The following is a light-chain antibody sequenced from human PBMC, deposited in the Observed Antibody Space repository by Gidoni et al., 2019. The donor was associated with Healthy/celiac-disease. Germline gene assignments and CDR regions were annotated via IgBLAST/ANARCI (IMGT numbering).Light chain of an antibody. Sequence: EKVMTQSPATLSVSPGERATLSCRASQSVSSNLAWYQQKPGQAPRLLIYGASTRATGIPARFSGSGSGTEFTLTISSLQSEDFAVYYCQQYSNWPPGTFGQGTKVEIK. CDR1: QSVSSN. V-gene: IGKV3-15*01. CDR2: GAS. CDR3: QQYSNWPPGT. J-gene: IGKJ1*01.